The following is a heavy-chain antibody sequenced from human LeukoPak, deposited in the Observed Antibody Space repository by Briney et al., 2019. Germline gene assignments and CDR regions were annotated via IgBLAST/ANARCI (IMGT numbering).Heavy chain of an antibody. CDR2: IYYTGST. V-gene: IGHV4-59*08. CDR3: ARHVIDTSGYYLDYFDN. J-gene: IGHJ4*02. Sequence: SETLSLTCTVSGGSISSYYWSWIRQPPGKGLEWIGYIYYTGSTNYNPSLKSRVTISVDTSGSQFSLNLSSVTAADTAVYYCARHVIDTSGYYLDYFDNWGQGTLVTVSS. D-gene: IGHD3-22*01. CDR1: GGSISSYY.